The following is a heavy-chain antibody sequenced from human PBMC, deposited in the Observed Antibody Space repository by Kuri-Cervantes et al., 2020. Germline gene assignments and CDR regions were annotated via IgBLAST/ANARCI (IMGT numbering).Heavy chain of an antibody. CDR2: ISHSGST. CDR3: ASEGRYYDSSGYL. J-gene: IGHJ2*01. CDR1: GVSMNNSNW. D-gene: IGHD3-22*01. Sequence: GSLRLSCAVSGVSMNNSNWWSWVRQPPGKGLEWIGEISHSGSTYYNPSLKSRVTISVDTSTNQFSLKLSSVTAADTAVYYCASEGRYYDSSGYLWGRGTLVTVSS. V-gene: IGHV4-4*02.